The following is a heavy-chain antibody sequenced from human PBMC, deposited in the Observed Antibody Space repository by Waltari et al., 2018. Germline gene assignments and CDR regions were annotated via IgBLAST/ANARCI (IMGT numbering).Heavy chain of an antibody. CDR1: GGSFSGSY. Sequence: QVQLQQWGAGLLKPSETLSLTCAVYGGSFSGSYWSWIRQPPGKGLEWIGEINHSGSTNYNRYIKSRVSISVNTSKNQFSLKLSSVAAADTAVYYGARSPGNAFDIWGQGTMVTVSS. J-gene: IGHJ3*02. CDR3: ARSPGNAFDI. V-gene: IGHV4-34*01. CDR2: INHSGST.